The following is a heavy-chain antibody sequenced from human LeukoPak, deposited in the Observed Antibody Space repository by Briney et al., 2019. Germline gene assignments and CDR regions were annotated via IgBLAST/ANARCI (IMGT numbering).Heavy chain of an antibody. CDR1: GFTFGSYS. J-gene: IGHJ4*02. CDR3: ARGATTLGY. CDR2: ISSSSSYI. V-gene: IGHV3-21*01. Sequence: PGGSLRLSCAASGFTFGSYSMNWVRQAPGKGLEWVSSISSSSSYIYYADSVKGRFTISGDNAKNSLYLQMNSLRAEDTAVYYCARGATTLGYWGQGTLVTVSS. D-gene: IGHD1-26*01.